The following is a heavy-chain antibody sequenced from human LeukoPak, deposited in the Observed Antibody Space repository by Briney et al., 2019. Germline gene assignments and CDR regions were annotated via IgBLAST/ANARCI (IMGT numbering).Heavy chain of an antibody. V-gene: IGHV3-48*04. J-gene: IGHJ4*02. D-gene: IGHD2-2*01. CDR1: GFTFMTYN. Sequence: PGGSLRLSCAASGFTFMTYNMNWVRQAPGKGLEWVSYISSSGDTTYYADSVKGRFTISRDNAKSSLYLQMNSLRAEDTAVYYCARDISVPQLLWDYWGQGTLVTVSS. CDR3: ARDISVPQLLWDY. CDR2: ISSSGDTT.